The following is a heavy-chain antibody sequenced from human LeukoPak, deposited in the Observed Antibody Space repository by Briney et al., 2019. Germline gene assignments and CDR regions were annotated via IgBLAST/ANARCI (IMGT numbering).Heavy chain of an antibody. V-gene: IGHV3-30-3*01. J-gene: IGHJ4*02. Sequence: GGSLRLSCAASGFTFSSYAMHWVRQAPGKGLEWVAVISYDGSNKYYADSVKGRFTISRDKSKNTLYLQMNSLRAEDTAVYYCAREHDYGDFTSLRYFDYWGQGTLVTVSS. D-gene: IGHD4-17*01. CDR3: AREHDYGDFTSLRYFDY. CDR1: GFTFSSYA. CDR2: ISYDGSNK.